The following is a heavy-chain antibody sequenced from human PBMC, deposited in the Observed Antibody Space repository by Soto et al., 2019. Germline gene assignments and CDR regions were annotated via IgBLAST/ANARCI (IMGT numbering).Heavy chain of an antibody. J-gene: IGHJ3*02. D-gene: IGHD3-3*01. V-gene: IGHV3-30*18. CDR1: GFTFSSYG. CDR3: AKPVRFLEWSLYDAFDI. CDR2: ISYDGSNK. Sequence: PGGPQRLSCAASGFTFSSYGMHWVRQAPGKGLEWVAVISYDGSNKYYADSVKGRFTISRDNSKNTLYLQMNSLRAEDTAVYYCAKPVRFLEWSLYDAFDIWGQGTMVTVSS.